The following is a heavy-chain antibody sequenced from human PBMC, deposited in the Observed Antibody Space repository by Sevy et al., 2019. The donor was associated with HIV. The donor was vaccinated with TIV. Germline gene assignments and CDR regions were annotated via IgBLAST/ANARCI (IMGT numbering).Heavy chain of an antibody. J-gene: IGHJ5*02. Sequence: SETLSLTCTVSGGTVSSGSYYWSWIRQPPGKGLQWIGYIYYSGSTNYNPPLHSRVTISLDTSKNHFSLKLRSVTAADTAVYYCARADHGDYVGWFDPWGQGTLVTVSS. CDR3: ARADHGDYVGWFDP. CDR1: GGTVSSGSYY. V-gene: IGHV4-61*03. D-gene: IGHD4-17*01. CDR2: IYYSGST.